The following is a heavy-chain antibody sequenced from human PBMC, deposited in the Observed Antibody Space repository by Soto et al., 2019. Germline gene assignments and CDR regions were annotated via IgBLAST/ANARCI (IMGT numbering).Heavy chain of an antibody. Sequence: HPGGSLRLSCAASGVTFSGSSLHWVRQASGKGLELVGRIRTKPNNYATEYAASLKGRFTISRDDSKNTAYLQMNSLKTEDSAVNYCTRRSEYDDDGHYYGFDYWGQGNLVTVSS. V-gene: IGHV3-73*01. CDR3: TRRSEYDDDGHYYGFDY. J-gene: IGHJ4*02. CDR2: IRTKPNNYAT. CDR1: GVTFSGSS. D-gene: IGHD3-10*01.